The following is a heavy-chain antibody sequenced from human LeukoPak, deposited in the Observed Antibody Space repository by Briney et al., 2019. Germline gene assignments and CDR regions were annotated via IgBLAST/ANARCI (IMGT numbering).Heavy chain of an antibody. Sequence: GESLKISCKASGYIFTSYWIGWVRQMPGKGLEWMGIIYPYDSDTRYSPSFQGQVTISADKSISTAYLQWSNLKASDTAMYYCARHIGYSAWNPDYWGQGTLVTVSS. V-gene: IGHV5-51*01. CDR3: ARHIGYSAWNPDY. J-gene: IGHJ4*02. D-gene: IGHD5-12*01. CDR2: IYPYDSDT. CDR1: GYIFTSYW.